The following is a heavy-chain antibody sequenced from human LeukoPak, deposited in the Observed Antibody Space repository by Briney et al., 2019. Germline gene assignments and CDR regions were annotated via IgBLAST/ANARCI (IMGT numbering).Heavy chain of an antibody. CDR3: ARDRDSSGWYEGFDY. CDR1: GLTLRSYA. J-gene: IGHJ4*02. Sequence: GGSLRPSCAASGLTLRSYAMHWVRQAPDKGLEWVAVISYDGSNKYYADSVKGRFTISRDNSKNTLYLQMNSLRADDTAVYYCARDRDSSGWYEGFDYWGQGTLVTVSS. CDR2: ISYDGSNK. V-gene: IGHV3-30-3*01. D-gene: IGHD6-19*01.